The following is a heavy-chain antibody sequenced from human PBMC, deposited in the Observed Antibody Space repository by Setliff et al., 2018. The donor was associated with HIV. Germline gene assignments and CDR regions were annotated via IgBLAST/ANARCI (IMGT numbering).Heavy chain of an antibody. V-gene: IGHV1-46*01. CDR1: GYTFTSYY. CDR2: INPSGGGT. Sequence: ASVKVSCKASGYTFTSYYIHWVRQAPGQGLEWMGIINPSGGGTTYAQTLQDRVTMSRDTSTSTVYMELSSLRSEDTAVYYCAREALHAGGWRGAFDIWGQGTMVTVS. J-gene: IGHJ3*02. D-gene: IGHD6-19*01. CDR3: AREALHAGGWRGAFDI.